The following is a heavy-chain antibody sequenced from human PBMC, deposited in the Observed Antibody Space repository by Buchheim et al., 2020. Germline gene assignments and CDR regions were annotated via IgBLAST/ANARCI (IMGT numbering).Heavy chain of an antibody. Sequence: QLQLQESGPGLVKPSETLSLTCAVSGDSISSISSYWGWIRQPPGKGLEWIGSISYTWSTYYNPSLKSRVTISVDTSKNQFSLKLNSVTAADTAVYYCARLPIYGGNSRTPPFDYWGQGTL. V-gene: IGHV4-39*01. J-gene: IGHJ4*02. CDR2: ISYTWST. CDR3: ARLPIYGGNSRTPPFDY. D-gene: IGHD4-23*01. CDR1: GDSISSISSY.